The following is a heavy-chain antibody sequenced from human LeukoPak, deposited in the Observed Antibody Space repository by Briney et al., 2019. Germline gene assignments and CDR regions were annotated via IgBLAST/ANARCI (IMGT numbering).Heavy chain of an antibody. CDR3: ARGEYSSGWYDWFDP. Sequence: GSLRLSCAASGFTFSNAWMSWIRQPPGKGLEWIGYIYYSGSTNYNPSLKSRVTISVDTSKNQFSLKLSSVTAADTAVYYCARGEYSSGWYDWFDPWGQGTLVTVSS. V-gene: IGHV4-59*01. CDR2: IYYSGST. CDR1: GFTFSNAW. J-gene: IGHJ5*02. D-gene: IGHD6-19*01.